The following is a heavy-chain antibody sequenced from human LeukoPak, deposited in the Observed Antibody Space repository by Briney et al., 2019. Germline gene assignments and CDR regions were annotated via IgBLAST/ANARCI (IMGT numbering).Heavy chain of an antibody. V-gene: IGHV4-34*01. CDR1: GGSFSAYY. CDR2: INHSGST. CDR3: ARGAATRGMDV. D-gene: IGHD2-15*01. J-gene: IGHJ6*02. Sequence: SETLSLTCAVYGGSFSAYYWSWIRQPPGKGLEWIGQINHSGSTNYNPSLKSRVTISVDTSKNQFSLKLSSVTAADTAVYYCARGAATRGMDVWGQGTTVTVSS.